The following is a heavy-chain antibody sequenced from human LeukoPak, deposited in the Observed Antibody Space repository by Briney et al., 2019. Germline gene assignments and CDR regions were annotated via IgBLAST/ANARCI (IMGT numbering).Heavy chain of an antibody. V-gene: IGHV3-48*01. CDR2: ISRSSSTI. J-gene: IGHJ4*02. Sequence: GESLRLSSAASGFTFSSYSMNWVRQALGKGLEWVSYISRSSSTIYYADSVKGRFTISRDNAKNSLYLQMNSLRAEDTAVYYCARESYYDILTGSSLFDYWGQGTLVTVSS. CDR1: GFTFSSYS. D-gene: IGHD3-9*01. CDR3: ARESYYDILTGSSLFDY.